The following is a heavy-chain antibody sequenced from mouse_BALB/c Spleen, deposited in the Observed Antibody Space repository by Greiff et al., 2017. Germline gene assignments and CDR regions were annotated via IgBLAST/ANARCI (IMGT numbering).Heavy chain of an antibody. V-gene: IGHV1-7*01. CDR2: INPSTGYT. J-gene: IGHJ4*01. Sequence: QVQLKQSGAELAKPGASVKMSCKASGYTFTSYWMHWVKQRTGQGLEWIGYINPSTGYTEYNQKFKDKATLTADKSSSTAYMQLSSLTYEDSAVYYCARWGYAMDYWGQGTSVTVSS. CDR3: ARWGYAMDY. CDR1: GYTFTSYW.